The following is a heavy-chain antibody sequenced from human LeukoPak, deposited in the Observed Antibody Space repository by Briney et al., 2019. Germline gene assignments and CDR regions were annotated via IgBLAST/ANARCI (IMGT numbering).Heavy chain of an antibody. D-gene: IGHD3-22*01. CDR2: ISSSSSYI. V-gene: IGHV3-21*01. CDR1: GFTFSSYS. Sequence: GGSLRLSCAASGFTFSSYSMNWVRRAPGKGLEWVSSISSSSSYIYYADSVKGRFTISRDNAKNSLYLQMNSLRAEDTAVYYCARDQAYYYDSSGYDNFDYWGQGTLVTVSS. CDR3: ARDQAYYYDSSGYDNFDY. J-gene: IGHJ4*02.